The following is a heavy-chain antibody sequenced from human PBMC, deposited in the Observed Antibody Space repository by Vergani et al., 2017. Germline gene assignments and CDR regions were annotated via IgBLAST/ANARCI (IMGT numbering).Heavy chain of an antibody. CDR2: INSDGSST. CDR1: GFTFSSYW. J-gene: IGHJ3*02. D-gene: IGHD3-10*01. Sequence: EVQLVESGGGLVQPGGSLRLSCAASGFTFSSYWMHWVRQAPGKGLVWVSRINSDGSSTSYADSVKGRFTISRDNAKNTLYLQMNSLRAEYTAVYYCAGGAPITMVRGVIINDAFDIWGQGTMVTVSS. CDR3: AGGAPITMVRGVIINDAFDI. V-gene: IGHV3-74*01.